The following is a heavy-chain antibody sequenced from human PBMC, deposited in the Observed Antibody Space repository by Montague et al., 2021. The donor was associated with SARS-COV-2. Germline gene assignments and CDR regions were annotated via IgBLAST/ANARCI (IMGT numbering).Heavy chain of an antibody. V-gene: IGHV4-39*02. D-gene: IGHD3-9*01. CDR2: FNYTGST. J-gene: IGHJ6*02. CDR3: ARGLLRYFFD. CDR1: GFSLSTTGVG. Sequence: LVKPTQTLTLTCTFSGFSLSTTGVGVGWIRQPPGKGLEWIGEFNYTGSTNYNPSLKSRVTISVDTSKKHFSLKLTSMTAADTAIYYCARGLLRYFFDWGQGTTVTVSS.